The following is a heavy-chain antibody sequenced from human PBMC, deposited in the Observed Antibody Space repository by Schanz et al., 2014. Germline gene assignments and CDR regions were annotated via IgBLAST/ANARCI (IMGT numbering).Heavy chain of an antibody. CDR1: GFTFSSYG. D-gene: IGHD6-19*01. CDR3: ARDPNTSAWLPYFDT. CDR2: MWNDGIKT. V-gene: IGHV3-33*08. Sequence: VQLVESGGGVVQPGRSLRLSCAASGFTFSSYGMHWVRQAPGKGLEWVAVMWNDGIKTHYADSGKGRFTISRDNSKNTVYLQMNSLRTDDTAMYYCARDPNTSAWLPYFDTWGQGTLVTVSS. J-gene: IGHJ4*02.